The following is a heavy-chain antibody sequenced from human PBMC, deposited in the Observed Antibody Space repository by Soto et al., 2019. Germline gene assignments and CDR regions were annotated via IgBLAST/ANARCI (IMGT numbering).Heavy chain of an antibody. CDR1: GGSISSSSYY. D-gene: IGHD3-10*01. CDR3: ARHVVGHYYGSGSYVGRYYYGMDV. V-gene: IGHV4-39*01. Sequence: PSETLSLTCTVSGGSISSSSYYWGWIRQPPGKGLEWIGSIYYSGSTYYNPSLKSRVTISVDTSKNQFSLKLSSVTAADTAVYYCARHVVGHYYGSGSYVGRYYYGMDVWGQGTTVTVS. CDR2: IYYSGST. J-gene: IGHJ6*02.